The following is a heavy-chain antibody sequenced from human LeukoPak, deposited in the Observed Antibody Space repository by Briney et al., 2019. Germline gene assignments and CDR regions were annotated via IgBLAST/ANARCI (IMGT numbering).Heavy chain of an antibody. CDR3: ARVPQYYDFWSGYYTGVCWFDP. CDR1: GGSFSGYY. D-gene: IGHD3-3*01. V-gene: IGHV4-34*01. Sequence: PSETLSLTCAVYGGSFSGYYWSWIRQPPGKGLEWIGEINHSGSTNYNPSLKSRVTISVDTSKNQFSLRLSSVTAADTAVYYCARVPQYYDFWSGYYTGVCWFDPWGQGTLVTVSS. J-gene: IGHJ5*02. CDR2: INHSGST.